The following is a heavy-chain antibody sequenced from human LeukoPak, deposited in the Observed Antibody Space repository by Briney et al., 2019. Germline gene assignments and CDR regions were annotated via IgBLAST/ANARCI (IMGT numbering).Heavy chain of an antibody. D-gene: IGHD6-13*01. CDR2: INHSGST. CDR1: GGSFSGYY. J-gene: IGHJ4*02. CDR3: ASAPRGQHDY. Sequence: SETLSLTCAVYGGSFSGYYWSWIRQPPGKGPEWIGEINHSGSTNYNPSLKSRVTISVDTSKNQFSLKLSSVTAADTAVYYCASAPRGQHDYWGQGTLVTVSS. V-gene: IGHV4-34*09.